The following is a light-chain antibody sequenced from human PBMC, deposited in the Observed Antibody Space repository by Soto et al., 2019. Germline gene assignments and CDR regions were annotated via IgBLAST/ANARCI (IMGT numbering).Light chain of an antibody. V-gene: IGLV2-14*01. CDR2: EVH. CDR1: SGDIGIYTF. CDR3: TSYTRSNTWV. J-gene: IGLJ3*02. Sequence: QSALTQPASVSGSLGQSITISCTGTSGDIGIYTFVSWFHQRPAKAPKLLIFEVHNRPSGVSDRFSASKSGNAASLNISGLQADDEGYYYCTSYTRSNTWVFGGVTKLTVL.